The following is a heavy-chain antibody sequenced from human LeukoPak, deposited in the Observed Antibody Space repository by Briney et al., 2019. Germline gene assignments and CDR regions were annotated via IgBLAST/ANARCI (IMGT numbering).Heavy chain of an antibody. J-gene: IGHJ5*02. D-gene: IGHD5-18*01. CDR2: INHSGGSR. CDR3: ARDFSWIQLWSWFDP. V-gene: IGHV1-46*01. CDR1: GYTFTSYY. Sequence: ASVKVSCKASGYTFTSYYMHWVRQAPGQGLEWMGIINHSGGSRIYEQEFQGRVTMTRDTSTSTVYMELSSLRSEDTAVYYCARDFSWIQLWSWFDPWGQGTLVTVFS.